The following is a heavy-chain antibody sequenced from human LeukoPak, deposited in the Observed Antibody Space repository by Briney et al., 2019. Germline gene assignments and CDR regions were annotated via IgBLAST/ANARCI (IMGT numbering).Heavy chain of an antibody. CDR2: INPNSGGA. V-gene: IGHV1-2*02. CDR3: ARGQSLNDY. Sequence: ASVKVSCKASGYTFTEYYMHWVRQAPGQGLEWIGWINPNSGGANYAENFQGRVTMTRDTSISTAYIELSSLRYDDTALYYCARGQSLNDYWGQGTLVTVSS. J-gene: IGHJ4*02. CDR1: GYTFTEYY.